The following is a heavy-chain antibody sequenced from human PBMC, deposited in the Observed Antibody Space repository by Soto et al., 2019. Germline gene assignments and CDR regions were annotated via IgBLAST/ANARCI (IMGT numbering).Heavy chain of an antibody. CDR3: ARDYDYGGIRWFDP. CDR1: GGSISSYY. V-gene: IGHV4-59*01. D-gene: IGHD4-17*01. J-gene: IGHJ5*02. CDR2: IYYSGST. Sequence: QVQLQESGPGLVKPSETLSLTCTVSGGSISSYYWSWIRQPPGKGLEWIGYIYYSGSTNYNPSLKSRVTIPVDTSKNPFSLKLSSVTAADTAVYYCARDYDYGGIRWFDPWGQGTLVTVSS.